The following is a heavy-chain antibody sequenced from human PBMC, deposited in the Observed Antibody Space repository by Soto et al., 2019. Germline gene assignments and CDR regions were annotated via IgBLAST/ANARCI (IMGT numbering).Heavy chain of an antibody. CDR2: ISGSSGNI. CDR1: GFTFSDYY. J-gene: IGHJ6*03. CDR3: AKDRNSGSDAYMDV. D-gene: IGHD3-22*01. V-gene: IGHV3-11*01. Sequence: QVQLVESGGGVGKPGGSLRLSCAASGFTFSDYYMSWTRQAPGKGLEWVAYISGSSGNIYYADSVKGRFTISRDNAKNSLYLPMNSLRADDTAVYYCAKDRNSGSDAYMDVWGNGTTVTVSS.